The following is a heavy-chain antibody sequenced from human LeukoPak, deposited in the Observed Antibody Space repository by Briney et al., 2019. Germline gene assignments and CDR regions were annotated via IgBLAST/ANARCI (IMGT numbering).Heavy chain of an antibody. J-gene: IGHJ4*02. CDR2: IYTSGST. CDR3: ARTYCSGGSCYIDY. Sequence: PSETLSLTCTVSGGSISSSSYYWGWIRQPPGKGLEWIGRIYTSGSTNYNPSLKSRVTMSVDTSKNQFSLKLSSVTAADTAVYYCARTYCSGGSCYIDYWGQGTLVTVSS. CDR1: GGSISSSSYY. V-gene: IGHV4-61*05. D-gene: IGHD2-15*01.